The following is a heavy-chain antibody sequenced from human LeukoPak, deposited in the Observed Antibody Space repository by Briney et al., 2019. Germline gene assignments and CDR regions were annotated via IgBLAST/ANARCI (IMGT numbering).Heavy chain of an antibody. J-gene: IGHJ4*02. Sequence: GGSLRLSCTASGFTFSSYAMSWVRQAPGKGLEWVSAISGSGGSTYYADSVKGRFTISRDNSKNTLYLQMNSLRAEDTAVYYCAKGISPYSNYDYWGQGTLVTVSS. V-gene: IGHV3-23*01. CDR2: ISGSGGST. CDR1: GFTFSSYA. CDR3: AKGISPYSNYDY. D-gene: IGHD4-11*01.